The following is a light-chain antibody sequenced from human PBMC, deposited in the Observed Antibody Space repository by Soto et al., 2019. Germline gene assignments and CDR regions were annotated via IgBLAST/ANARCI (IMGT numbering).Light chain of an antibody. CDR3: QQHTKWPLT. J-gene: IGKJ4*01. Sequence: ETVLTQSPATLSLSPGEGATLSCRASQSVSSFLAWYQQKPGQAPRLLIYDASNRATGIPARFSGSGSGTDFTLTIRRLEPEDFAVYYCQQHTKWPLTFGGGTKVEIK. CDR1: QSVSSF. CDR2: DAS. V-gene: IGKV3-11*01.